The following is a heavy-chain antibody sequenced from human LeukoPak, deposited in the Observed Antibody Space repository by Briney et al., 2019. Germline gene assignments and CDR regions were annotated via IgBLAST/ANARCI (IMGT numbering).Heavy chain of an antibody. V-gene: IGHV3-48*03. CDR1: GFTFSSYE. D-gene: IGHD6-19*01. CDR3: ARGGSGWT. J-gene: IGHJ5*02. Sequence: TGGSLRLSCAASGFTFSSYEMNWVRQAPGKGLEWVSYISSSGSTMYYADSVKGRFTISRDNAKNSLFLQMNSLRAEDTAVYYCARGGSGWTWGQGTLVTVSS. CDR2: ISSSGSTM.